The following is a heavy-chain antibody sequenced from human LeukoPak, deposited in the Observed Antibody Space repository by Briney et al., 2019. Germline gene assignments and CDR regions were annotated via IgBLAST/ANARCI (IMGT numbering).Heavy chain of an antibody. Sequence: PSETLSLTCTVSGGSISSYYWSWIRQRAGKGLEWIGRIYASGGTNYNPSLKSRLTISVDKSKNQFSLRLSSVTAADTAVYYCARSVGYCSSASCYVNWFDPWGQGTLVTVCS. V-gene: IGHV4-4*07. J-gene: IGHJ5*02. CDR1: GGSISSYY. CDR3: ARSVGYCSSASCYVNWFDP. D-gene: IGHD2-2*01. CDR2: IYASGGT.